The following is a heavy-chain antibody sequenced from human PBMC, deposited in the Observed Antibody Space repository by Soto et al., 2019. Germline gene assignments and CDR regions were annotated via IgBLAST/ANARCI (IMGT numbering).Heavy chain of an antibody. V-gene: IGHV1-58*01. CDR2: IVVGSGST. J-gene: IGHJ4*02. CDR3: AAITLTKGYFDWLIDY. D-gene: IGHD3-9*01. CDR1: GFTFTSSA. Sequence: SVKVSCKASGFTFTSSAVQWVRQARGQRLEWIGWIVVGSGSTNYAQKFQERVTITRDMSTSTAYMELSSLRSEDTAVYYCAAITLTKGYFDWLIDYWGQGTLVTVSS.